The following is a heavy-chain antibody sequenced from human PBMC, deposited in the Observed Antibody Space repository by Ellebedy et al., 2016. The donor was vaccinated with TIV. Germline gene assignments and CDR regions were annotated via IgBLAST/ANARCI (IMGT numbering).Heavy chain of an antibody. V-gene: IGHV1-69*13. CDR2: IIPIFGTA. Sequence: SVKVSCXASGGTFSSYAISWVRQAPGQGLEWMGGIIPIFGTANYAQKFQGRVTITADESTSTAYMELSSLRSEDTAVYYCARSRVVAPDTHYWFNPWGQGTLVTVSS. J-gene: IGHJ5*02. CDR3: ARSRVVAPDTHYWFNP. D-gene: IGHD5-12*01. CDR1: GGTFSSYA.